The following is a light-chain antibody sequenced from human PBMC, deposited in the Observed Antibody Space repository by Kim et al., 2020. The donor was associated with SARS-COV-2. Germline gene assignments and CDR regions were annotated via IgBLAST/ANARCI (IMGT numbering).Light chain of an antibody. CDR3: QQYYSTPYT. J-gene: IGKJ2*01. CDR2: WAS. CDR1: QSVLYSSNNKNY. Sequence: RANINCKSSQSVLYSSNNKNYLAWYQQKPGQPPKLLIYWASTRESGVPDRFSGSGSGTDFTLSISGLQAEDVAVYYCQQYYSTPYTFGQGTKLEI. V-gene: IGKV4-1*01.